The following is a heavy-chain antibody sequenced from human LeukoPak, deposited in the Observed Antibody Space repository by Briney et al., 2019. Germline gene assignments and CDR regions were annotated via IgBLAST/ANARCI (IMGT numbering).Heavy chain of an antibody. CDR3: ARGGGLDV. Sequence: GGSLRLSCVASGFIFGTYAMNWVRQAPGKGLEWVSVISGSGAGTYYADSVKGRFTISRDNAKNSLYLQMSNLRAEDTAVYFCARGGGLDVWGQGATVTVSS. D-gene: IGHD3-16*01. V-gene: IGHV3-23*01. CDR1: GFIFGTYA. J-gene: IGHJ6*02. CDR2: ISGSGAGT.